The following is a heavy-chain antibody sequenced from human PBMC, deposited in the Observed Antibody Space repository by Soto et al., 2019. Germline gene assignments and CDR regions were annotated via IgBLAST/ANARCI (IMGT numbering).Heavy chain of an antibody. J-gene: IGHJ6*02. CDR2: INHSGST. D-gene: IGHD6-13*01. CDR3: ARAYSSSWPYYYGMDV. CDR1: GGSFSGYY. Sequence: WETLSLTCAVYGGSFSGYYWSWIRQPPGKGLEWIGEINHSGSTNYNPSLKSRVTISVDTSKNQFSLKLSTVTAADTAVYYCARAYSSSWPYYYGMDVWGQGTTVTVSS. V-gene: IGHV4-34*01.